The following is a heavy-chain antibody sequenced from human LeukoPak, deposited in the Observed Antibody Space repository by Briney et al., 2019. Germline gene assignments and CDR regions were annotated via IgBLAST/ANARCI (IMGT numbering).Heavy chain of an antibody. CDR3: VRVLWTWALNYYYGMDV. V-gene: IGHV5-51*01. CDR1: GYSFSTNW. D-gene: IGHD2-8*02. CDR2: IYPGDSDT. Sequence: GESLKISCTGSGYSFSTNWIGWVRQMPGKGLEWMGIIYPGDSDTRYSPSFQGQVTISADKSISTAYLQWGSLKASDTAMYYCVRVLWTWALNYYYGMDVWGQGTTVTVSS. J-gene: IGHJ6*02.